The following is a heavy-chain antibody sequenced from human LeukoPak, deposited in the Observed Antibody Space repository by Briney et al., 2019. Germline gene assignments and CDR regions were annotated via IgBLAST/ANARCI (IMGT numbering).Heavy chain of an antibody. CDR1: GFTFSSYS. V-gene: IGHV3-21*01. J-gene: IGHJ5*02. Sequence: GGSLRLSCAASGFTFSSYSMNWVRQAPGKGLEWVSSISSSSSYIYYADSVKGRFTISRDNAKNSLYLQMNSLRAEDTAVYYCARVFLDPGIAAAASPWGQGTLVTVSS. CDR2: ISSSSSYI. D-gene: IGHD6-13*01. CDR3: ARVFLDPGIAAAASP.